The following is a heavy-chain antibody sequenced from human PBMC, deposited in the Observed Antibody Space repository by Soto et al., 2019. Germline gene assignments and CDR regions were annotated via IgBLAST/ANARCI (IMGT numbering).Heavy chain of an antibody. CDR3: AGEDRPRYCSGGSCYPPTGYYYGMDV. CDR1: GGTFSSYA. V-gene: IGHV1-69*13. J-gene: IGHJ6*02. Sequence: SVKVSCKASGGTFSSYAISWVRQAPGQGLEWMGGIIPIFGTANYAQKFQGRVTITADESTSTAYMELSSLRSEDTAVYYCAGEDRPRYCSGGSCYPPTGYYYGMDVWGQGTTVTVSS. CDR2: IIPIFGTA. D-gene: IGHD2-15*01.